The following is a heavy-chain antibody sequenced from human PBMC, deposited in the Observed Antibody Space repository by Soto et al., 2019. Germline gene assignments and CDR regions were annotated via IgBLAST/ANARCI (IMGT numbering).Heavy chain of an antibody. CDR1: GFTFSSYA. V-gene: IGHV3-23*01. CDR3: AKTDRIVGARGAFDI. CDR2: ISGSGGST. D-gene: IGHD1-26*01. J-gene: IGHJ3*02. Sequence: EVQLLESGGGLVQPGGSLRLSCAASGFTFSSYAMSWVRQAPGKGLEWVSAISGSGGSTYYADSVKGRFTISRDNSKNTLYLPVNSLRAEDTAVYYCAKTDRIVGARGAFDIWGQGTMVTVSS.